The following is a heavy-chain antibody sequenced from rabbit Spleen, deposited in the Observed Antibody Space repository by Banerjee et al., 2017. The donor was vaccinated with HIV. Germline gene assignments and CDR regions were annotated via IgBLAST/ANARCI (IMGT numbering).Heavy chain of an antibody. D-gene: IGHD6-1*01. J-gene: IGHJ4*01. CDR1: GFSFSGDYA. Sequence: QSLEESGGDLVKPGASLTLTCKASGFSFSGDYAMCWVRQAPGKGLEWIACIYAGSGSTYYASWAKGRFTISKTSSTTVTLQMTSLTAADTATYFCARGAGSGGDATYAYTYFILWGPGTL. V-gene: IGHV1S40*01. CDR3: ARGAGSGGDATYAYTYFIL. CDR2: IYAGSGST.